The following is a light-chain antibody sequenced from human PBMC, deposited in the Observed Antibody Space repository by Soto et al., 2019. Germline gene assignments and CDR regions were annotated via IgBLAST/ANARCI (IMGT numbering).Light chain of an antibody. J-gene: IGLJ2*01. CDR1: SSNIGSNT. CDR2: SNN. CDR3: AAWDDSLNVV. V-gene: IGLV1-44*01. Sequence: QSVLTQPPSASGTPGQRVTISCCGSSSNIGSNTVNWYQQLPGTAPKLLIYSNNQRPSGVPDRFSGSKSGISASLAISGLQSEDEADYYCAAWDDSLNVVFGGGTKLTVL.